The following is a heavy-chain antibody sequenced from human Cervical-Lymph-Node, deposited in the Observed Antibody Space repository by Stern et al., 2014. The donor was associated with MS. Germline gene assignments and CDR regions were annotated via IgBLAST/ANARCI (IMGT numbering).Heavy chain of an antibody. V-gene: IGHV3-15*01. D-gene: IGHD2-8*02. CDR1: GFTLSNAW. CDR3: TTTGGNWRDFDY. CDR2: RKTDGGTT. J-gene: IGHJ4*02. Sequence: EVQLVESGGGLKPGGSLRVSCKASGFTLSNAWMKRKTDGGTTDYSAPVKCRFSISRDDSKNTLYLQMNSLKTEDTAVYHCTTTGGNWRDFDYWGQGALVTVSS.